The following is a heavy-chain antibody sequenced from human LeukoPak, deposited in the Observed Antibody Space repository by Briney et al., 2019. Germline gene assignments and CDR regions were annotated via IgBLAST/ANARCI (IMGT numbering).Heavy chain of an antibody. CDR2: IFYSGIT. V-gene: IGHV4-59*01. CDR1: GGTISPYY. D-gene: IGHD2-15*01. Sequence: PSETLSLTGCVSGGTISPYYWSWIRQPPGKGLEWIGYIFYSGITTYNPSLKSRVTISLDSSKNQFFLRLTSVTAADTAMYYCARAESLAAINFDFWGQGSLVTVSS. CDR3: ARAESLAAINFDF. J-gene: IGHJ4*02.